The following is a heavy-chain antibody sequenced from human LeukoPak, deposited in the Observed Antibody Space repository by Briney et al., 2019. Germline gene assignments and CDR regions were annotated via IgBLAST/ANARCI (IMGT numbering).Heavy chain of an antibody. J-gene: IGHJ4*02. CDR2: IYSGGNI. Sequence: GGSLRLSCAASGFTVSSTYMSWVRQAPGKGLEWVSVIYSGGNIYYIDSVKGRFTISRDTSKNTLYLQMNSLRAEDTAVYYCASRHCSGGGCYFAGADPFDYWGQGTLVTVSS. CDR3: ASRHCSGGGCYFAGADPFDY. V-gene: IGHV3-53*01. D-gene: IGHD2-15*01. CDR1: GFTVSSTY.